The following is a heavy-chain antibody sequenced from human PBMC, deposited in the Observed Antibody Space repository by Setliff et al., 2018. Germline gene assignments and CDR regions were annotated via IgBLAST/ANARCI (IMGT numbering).Heavy chain of an antibody. CDR3: ARDHSTITMVRDPLVDY. D-gene: IGHD3-10*01. V-gene: IGHV3-30-3*01. CDR2: ISYDGSNK. Sequence: PGGSLRLSCAASGFTFSSYAMHWVRQAPGKGLEWVAVISYDGSNKYYADSVKGRFTISRDNSKNTLYLQMNSLRAEDTAVYYCARDHSTITMVRDPLVDYWGQGTLVTVSS. J-gene: IGHJ4*02. CDR1: GFTFSSYA.